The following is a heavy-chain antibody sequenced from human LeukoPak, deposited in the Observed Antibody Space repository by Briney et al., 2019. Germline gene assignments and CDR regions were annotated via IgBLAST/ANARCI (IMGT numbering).Heavy chain of an antibody. J-gene: IGHJ6*02. CDR2: IGARDGRT. CDR1: GFTFRNYA. CDR3: AKGLYDYALDV. Sequence: GGSLRLSCAASGFTFRNYAMTWVRQAPGKGLDWVALIGARDGRTYYADPVKGRFTISRDNFKNTLYLQMNRLRAEDTAIYYCAKGLYDYALDVWGQGTAVTVSS. V-gene: IGHV3-23*01.